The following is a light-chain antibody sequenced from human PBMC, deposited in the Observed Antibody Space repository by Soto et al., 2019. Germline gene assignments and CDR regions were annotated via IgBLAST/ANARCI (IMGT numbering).Light chain of an antibody. CDR2: EVT. CDR1: SSDVGLYDF. CDR3: NSYTRFSTYV. V-gene: IGLV2-14*01. J-gene: IGLJ1*01. Sequence: QSALTQPASVSGSPGQSITFSCTGASSDVGLYDFVSWYQQHPGKAPKLLIYEVTYRPSGVSSRFSGSKSGNTASLTISGLQAEDEADYYCNSYTRFSTYVFGTGTKLTVL.